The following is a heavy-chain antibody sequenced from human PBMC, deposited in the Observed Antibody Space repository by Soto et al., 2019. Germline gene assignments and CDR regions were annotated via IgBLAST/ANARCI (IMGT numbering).Heavy chain of an antibody. Sequence: SVKVPCKASGGTFSSYAISWVRQAPGQGLEWMGGIIPIFGTANYAQKFQGRVTITADESTSTAYMELSSLRSEDTAVYYCARGSMIFGVVHNWFDPWGQGTLVTVSS. D-gene: IGHD3-3*01. J-gene: IGHJ5*02. V-gene: IGHV1-69*13. CDR1: GGTFSSYA. CDR2: IIPIFGTA. CDR3: ARGSMIFGVVHNWFDP.